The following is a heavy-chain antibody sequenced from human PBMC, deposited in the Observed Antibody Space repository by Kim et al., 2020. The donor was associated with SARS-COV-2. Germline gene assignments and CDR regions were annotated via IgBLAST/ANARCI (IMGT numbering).Heavy chain of an antibody. CDR1: GFTFGDYG. V-gene: IGHV3-49*04. J-gene: IGHJ4*02. CDR3: TRNCGGDCYSLGGYDY. CDR2: LRSKAHGGTT. D-gene: IGHD2-21*02. Sequence: GGSLRLSCTASGFTFGDYGMTGVRRTPEKGLEWVAFLRSKAHGGTTEYAASVKGRFTISRDDSKSIAYLQMNSLKTEDTAVYHCTRNCGGDCYSLGGYDYWGQGTLVTVSP.